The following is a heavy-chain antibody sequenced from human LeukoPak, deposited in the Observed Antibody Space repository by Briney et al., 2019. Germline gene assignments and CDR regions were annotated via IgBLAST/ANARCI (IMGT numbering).Heavy chain of an antibody. D-gene: IGHD3-22*01. V-gene: IGHV4-34*01. J-gene: IGHJ4*02. Sequence: SETLSLTCAVYGDSFSGYYWSWVRQPPGKGLEWVGEINHSGFTNYNPSLKSRVTISEDTSKNQFSLKLSSVTAADTAVYYCARGPPRDYDSSGFYYNYWGQGTLVTVSS. CDR2: INHSGFT. CDR3: ARGPPRDYDSSGFYYNY. CDR1: GDSFSGYY.